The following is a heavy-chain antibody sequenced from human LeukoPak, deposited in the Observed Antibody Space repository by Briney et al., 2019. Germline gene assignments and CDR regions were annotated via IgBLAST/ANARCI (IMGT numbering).Heavy chain of an antibody. J-gene: IGHJ3*01. V-gene: IGHV3-21*01. D-gene: IGHD1-26*01. CDR1: GFTFSRYT. CDR2: ISSSSSYI. CDR3: ASPGVGATGDAFDV. Sequence: GGSLRLSCAASGFTFSRYTMNWVRQAPGKGLEWVSSISSSSSYIYYVDSVKGRFTISRDNAKNSLYLQMNSLRAEDTAVYYCASPGVGATGDAFDVWGQGTMVTVSS.